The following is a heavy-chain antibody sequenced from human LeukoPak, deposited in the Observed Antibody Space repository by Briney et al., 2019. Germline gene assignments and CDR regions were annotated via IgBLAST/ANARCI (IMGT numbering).Heavy chain of an antibody. CDR3: ASQYYDILTGPGGYFDY. CDR1: GGSISSYY. J-gene: IGHJ4*02. V-gene: IGHV4-59*01. Sequence: NPSETLSLTCTVSGGSISSYYWSWIRQPPGKGLEWIGYIYYSGSTNYNPSLKSRVTISVDTSKIQFSLKLSSVTAADTAVYYCASQYYDILTGPGGYFDYWAREPWSPSPQ. CDR2: IYYSGST. D-gene: IGHD3-9*01.